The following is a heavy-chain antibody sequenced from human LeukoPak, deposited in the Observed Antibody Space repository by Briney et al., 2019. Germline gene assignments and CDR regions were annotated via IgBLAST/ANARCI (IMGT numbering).Heavy chain of an antibody. Sequence: GGSLRLSCAASGFSFSTYWMHWVRQAPGKGLVWVSRLNGYGDSANYADSVEGRFTISRDNTQNTLYLQMNSLRAEDSAVYFCAKVTMAGDPAGISIFDYWGQGALVTVSS. D-gene: IGHD3-3*01. CDR1: GFSFSTYW. J-gene: IGHJ4*02. V-gene: IGHV3-74*01. CDR2: LNGYGDSA. CDR3: AKVTMAGDPAGISIFDY.